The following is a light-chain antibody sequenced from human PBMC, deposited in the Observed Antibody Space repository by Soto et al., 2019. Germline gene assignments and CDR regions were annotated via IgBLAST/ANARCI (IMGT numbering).Light chain of an antibody. CDR3: QELQYYWT. CDR2: DAY. CDR1: QSFATW. J-gene: IGKJ1*01. V-gene: IGKV1-5*01. Sequence: DIQMTQSPSTLSASVGDRVTMSCRASQSFATWLAWYQQKPGKAPKVVIYDAYHVPDEVPVRFRGTGAGTEFTLTISNVQPDDFATYYCQELQYYWTFAQRTRVDIK.